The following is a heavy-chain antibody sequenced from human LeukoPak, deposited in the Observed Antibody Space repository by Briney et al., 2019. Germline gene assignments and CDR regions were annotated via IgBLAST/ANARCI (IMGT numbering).Heavy chain of an antibody. D-gene: IGHD3-3*01. CDR3: ARDRDYDFWSGYYHPFDY. J-gene: IGHJ4*02. CDR2: ISAYNGNT. V-gene: IGHV1-18*01. CDR1: GYTFTSYG. Sequence: GASVKVSCKASGYTFTSYGISWVRQAPGQGLEWMGWISAYNGNTNYAQKLQGRVTMTTDTSTSTAYMELSRLRSDDTAVYYCARDRDYDFWSGYYHPFDYWGQGTLVTVSS.